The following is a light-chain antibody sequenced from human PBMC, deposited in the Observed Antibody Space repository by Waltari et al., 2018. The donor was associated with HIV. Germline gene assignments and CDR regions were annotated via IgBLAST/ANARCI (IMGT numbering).Light chain of an antibody. CDR1: SSNIGTNY. CDR2: RNN. V-gene: IGLV1-47*01. Sequence: QSVLTQPPSASGTTGQRVTLSCSGSSSNIGTNYIYWYQQLPGTAPKLLIYRNNQRPSGVPDRFSGSKSGTSVFLAISGLRSEDEADYYCAAWDENLSGRVVFGGGTKLTVL. J-gene: IGLJ2*01. CDR3: AAWDENLSGRVV.